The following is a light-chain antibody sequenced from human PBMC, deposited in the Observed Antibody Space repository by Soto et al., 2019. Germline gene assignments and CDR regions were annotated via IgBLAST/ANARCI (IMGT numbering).Light chain of an antibody. CDR3: CSYRSGTSPYYV. J-gene: IGLJ1*01. V-gene: IGLV2-14*02. CDR2: EGT. CDR1: SSDVGSYNL. Sequence: QSVLTQPASVSASPGRSITIPCTGTSSDVGSYNLVSWFQQHPGKVPKLLIYEGTKRPSGLSDRFSGSKSGNTASLTISGLQAEDEADYYCCSYRSGTSPYYVFGTGTKVTVL.